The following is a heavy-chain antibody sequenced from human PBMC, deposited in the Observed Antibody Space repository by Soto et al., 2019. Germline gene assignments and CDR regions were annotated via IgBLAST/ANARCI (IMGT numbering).Heavy chain of an antibody. Sequence: LRLSCAASGFTFSSYAMSWVRQAPGKGLEWVSAISGSGGSTYYADSVKGRFTISRDNSKNTVYLQMNSLRAEDTAVYYCAKSIDFWSGYYDYWGQGTLVTAPQ. V-gene: IGHV3-23*01. CDR2: ISGSGGST. D-gene: IGHD3-3*01. CDR1: GFTFSSYA. J-gene: IGHJ4*02. CDR3: AKSIDFWSGYYDY.